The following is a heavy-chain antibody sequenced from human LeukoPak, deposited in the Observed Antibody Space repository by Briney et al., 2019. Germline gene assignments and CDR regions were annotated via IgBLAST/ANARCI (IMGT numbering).Heavy chain of an antibody. Sequence: GGSLRLSCAASGFTFTKYWMHWVRQAPGKGLVWVSRVNSDGSRTTYADSVKGRFTISRDNANNTLYLQMNSLTAEDTAVYYCAREGSVTNDYWGQGSLVTVSS. V-gene: IGHV3-74*03. CDR1: GFTFTKYW. J-gene: IGHJ4*02. CDR3: AREGSVTNDY. CDR2: VNSDGSRT. D-gene: IGHD4-17*01.